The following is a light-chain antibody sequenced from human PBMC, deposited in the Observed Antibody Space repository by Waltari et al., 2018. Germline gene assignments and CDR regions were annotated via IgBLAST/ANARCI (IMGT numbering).Light chain of an antibody. Sequence: DIVMTQSPDSLAVSLGERATINCRSSDSVLYSFNNKNYLAWFQQTPGKAPKSLIYAASSLQGGAPSRFSGAGSGTDFTLTISSLQPEDFATYYCQQYHSYPLTFGGGTKVEVK. CDR1: DSVLYSFNNKNY. CDR2: AAS. V-gene: IGKV4-1*01. CDR3: QQYHSYPLT. J-gene: IGKJ4*01.